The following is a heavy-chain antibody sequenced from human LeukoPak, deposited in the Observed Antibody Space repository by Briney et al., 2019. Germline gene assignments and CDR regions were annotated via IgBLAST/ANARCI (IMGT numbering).Heavy chain of an antibody. CDR2: ISSSSRTR. CDR1: GLTFSDCW. Sequence: GGSLRLSCAVSGLTFSDCWMNWVRHTPGKGLEWVSYISSSSRTRYYADSVKGRFIISRDNANNSLYLQMNSLRAEDTALYYCASQSSGSSTRAPDIWGQGTLVTVSS. D-gene: IGHD1-26*01. V-gene: IGHV3-48*04. CDR3: ASQSSGSSTRAPDI. J-gene: IGHJ4*02.